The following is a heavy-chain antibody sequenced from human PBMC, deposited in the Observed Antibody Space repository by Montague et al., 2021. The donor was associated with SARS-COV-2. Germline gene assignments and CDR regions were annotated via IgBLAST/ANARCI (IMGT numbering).Heavy chain of an antibody. CDR3: AARGSSWYFRGHAGAY. J-gene: IGHJ4*02. D-gene: IGHD6-13*01. Sequence: TLSLTCTVSGDSIRSGTYYWNWVRQPAGKGLEWIGRIYTSGSTNYNPSLKSRVTMSVDTPENQFSLKLSSVTAADTAVYYCAARGSSWYFRGHAGAYWGQGTLVTVSS. CDR2: IYTSGST. V-gene: IGHV4-61*02. CDR1: GDSIRSGTYY.